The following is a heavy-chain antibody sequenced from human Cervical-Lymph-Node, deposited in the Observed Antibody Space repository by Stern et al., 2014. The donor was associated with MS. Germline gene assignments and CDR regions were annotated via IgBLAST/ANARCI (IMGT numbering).Heavy chain of an antibody. V-gene: IGHV1-18*01. J-gene: IGHJ6*02. Sequence: VQLVQSGAEVKKPGASVKVSCKASGYTFTSYGISWVRQAPGQGLEWMGWISAYNGNTNYAQKLQGRVTMTRDTSTTTAYMELRSLRSDDTAVYYCAREGDLQWLVYGYDYLYYGMDVWGQGTTVTVSS. CDR1: GYTFTSYG. D-gene: IGHD6-19*01. CDR2: ISAYNGNT. CDR3: AREGDLQWLVYGYDYLYYGMDV.